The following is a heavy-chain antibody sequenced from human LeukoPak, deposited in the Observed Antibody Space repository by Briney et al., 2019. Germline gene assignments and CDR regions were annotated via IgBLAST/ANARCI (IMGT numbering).Heavy chain of an antibody. D-gene: IGHD3-22*01. CDR2: ISAYNGNT. CDR1: GYTFTSYG. CDR3: ARFKRTDYYDSSGYLFDY. V-gene: IGHV1-18*01. J-gene: IGHJ4*02. Sequence: ASVKVSCKASGYTFTSYGISWVRQAPGQGLEWMGWISAYNGNTNYAQKLQGRVTMTTDTSTSTAYMELRSPRSDDTAVYYCARFKRTDYYDSSGYLFDYWGQGTLVTVSS.